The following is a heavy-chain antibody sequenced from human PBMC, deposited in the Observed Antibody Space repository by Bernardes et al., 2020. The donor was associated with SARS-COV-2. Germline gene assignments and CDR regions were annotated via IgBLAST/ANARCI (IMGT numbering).Heavy chain of an antibody. D-gene: IGHD6-19*01. V-gene: IGHV1-24*01. J-gene: IGHJ6*02. CDR1: GYTLTELS. CDR2: FDPEDGET. CDR3: ATGIAVAGNPSYYYYYYGMDV. Sequence: ASVKVSCKVSGYTLTELSMHWVRQAPGKGLEWMGGFDPEDGETIYAQKFQGRVTMTEDTSTDTAYMELSSLRSEDTAVYYCATGIAVAGNPSYYYYYYGMDVWGQGTTVTVSS.